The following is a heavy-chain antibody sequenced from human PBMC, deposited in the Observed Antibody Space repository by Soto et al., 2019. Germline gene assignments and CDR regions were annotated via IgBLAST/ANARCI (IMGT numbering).Heavy chain of an antibody. D-gene: IGHD3-10*01. CDR3: ARDTYGPGL. CDR2: MYYRGTT. CDR1: GGSISNHY. Sequence: QVQLQESGPGLVKPSETLSLTCSISGGSISNHYWCWIRQPPGKGLEWIGYMYYRGTTNYNPSLHSRVPISVDPPKNQVSLSLSSVTAPDTAMYYCARDTYGPGLWGQGTMVTVSS. V-gene: IGHV4-59*11. J-gene: IGHJ3*01.